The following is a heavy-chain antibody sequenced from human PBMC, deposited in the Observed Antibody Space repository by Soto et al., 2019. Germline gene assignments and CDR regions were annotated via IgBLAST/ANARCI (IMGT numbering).Heavy chain of an antibody. J-gene: IGHJ6*02. CDR3: ARGRGWAAYYYYYGMDV. Sequence: SETLSLTCAVYGGSFSGYYCSWIRQPPGKGLEWIGEINHSGSTNYNPSLKSRVTISVDTSKNQFSLKLGSVTAADTAVYYCARGRGWAAYYYYYGMDVWGQGTTVTVSS. CDR1: GGSFSGYY. CDR2: INHSGST. D-gene: IGHD1-26*01. V-gene: IGHV4-34*01.